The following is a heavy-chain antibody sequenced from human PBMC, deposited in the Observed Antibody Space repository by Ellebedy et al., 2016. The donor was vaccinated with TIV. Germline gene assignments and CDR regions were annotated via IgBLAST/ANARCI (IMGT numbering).Heavy chain of an antibody. CDR1: GGSISSGDYY. D-gene: IGHD5-18*01. J-gene: IGHJ4*02. Sequence: SETLSLXXTVSGGSISSGDYYWSWIRQHPGKGLEWIGHIYYSGSTYYNPSLKSRVTISVDTSKNQFSLKLSSVTAADTAVYYCARHRRGYSYGEGSLDYWGQGTLVTVSS. V-gene: IGHV4-30-4*01. CDR2: IYYSGST. CDR3: ARHRRGYSYGEGSLDY.